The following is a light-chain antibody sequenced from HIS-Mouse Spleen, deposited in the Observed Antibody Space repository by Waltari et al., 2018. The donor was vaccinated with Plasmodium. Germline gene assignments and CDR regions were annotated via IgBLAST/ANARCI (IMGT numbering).Light chain of an antibody. V-gene: IGKV1-8*01. CDR2: ATS. J-gene: IGKJ4*01. CDR3: QQYYSYLLT. Sequence: AIRTTQSPSSFSASTGGRVTITCRASQGISRDLAWYQQKPGKAPKLLIYATSTLQSGVPSRFSGSGSGTDFTLTISCLQSEDFATYYCQQYYSYLLTFGGGTKVEIK. CDR1: QGISRD.